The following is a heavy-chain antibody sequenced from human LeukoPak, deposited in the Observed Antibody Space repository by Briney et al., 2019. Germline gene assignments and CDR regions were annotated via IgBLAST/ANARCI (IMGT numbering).Heavy chain of an antibody. CDR2: INPGSAST. J-gene: IGHJ6*02. D-gene: IGHD3-10*01. CDR1: GYTVTIYY. V-gene: IGHV1-46*01. CDR3: ARAGAGQNFGYYYGMDV. Sequence: ASVRVSCTAAGYTVTIYYIHWVGQAPGQGLEWMGIINPGSASTSYAQKFRGRVTMTRDTCTTTVYMELRSLRSEDTAVYYCARAGAGQNFGYYYGMDVWGPGTTVTVSS.